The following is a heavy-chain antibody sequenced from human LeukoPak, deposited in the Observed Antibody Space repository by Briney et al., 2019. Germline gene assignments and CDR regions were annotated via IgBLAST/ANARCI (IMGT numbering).Heavy chain of an antibody. D-gene: IGHD3-22*01. CDR2: IYDSGNT. CDR3: ARDWASSGRKGYAFDI. V-gene: IGHV4-59*02. J-gene: IGHJ3*02. CDR1: GGSVSSWY. Sequence: SETLSLTCTVSGGSVSSWYWSCIRQPPGKGLEWIGYIYDSGNTNYNPSLKSRVTISIDTSKNQFSLKLSSVTAADTAVYYCARDWASSGRKGYAFDIWGQGTMVTVSS.